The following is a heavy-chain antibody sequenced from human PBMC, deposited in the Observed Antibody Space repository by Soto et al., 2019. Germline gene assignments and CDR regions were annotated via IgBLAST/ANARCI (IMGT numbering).Heavy chain of an antibody. V-gene: IGHV1-18*04. J-gene: IGHJ6*02. Sequence: ASVKVSCKASGYTFTSYGISWVRQAPGQGLEWMGWISAYNGNTNYAQKLQGRVTMTTDTSTSTAYMELRSLRSDDTAVYYCARLRIVATQDSYYYYGMDVWGQGTTVTVSS. CDR1: GYTFTSYG. D-gene: IGHD5-12*01. CDR2: ISAYNGNT. CDR3: ARLRIVATQDSYYYYGMDV.